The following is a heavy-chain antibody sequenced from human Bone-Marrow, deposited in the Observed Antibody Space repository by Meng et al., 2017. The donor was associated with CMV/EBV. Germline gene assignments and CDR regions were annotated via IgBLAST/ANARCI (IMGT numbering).Heavy chain of an antibody. Sequence: GGSLRLSCAASGFTFSSYAMSWVRQAPGKGLEWVSAISGSGGSTYYADSVKGRFTISRDNSKNTLYLQMNSLRAEDTAVYYCAKDALLRYFDWLLHSHYFDYWGRGTLVTVSS. CDR3: AKDALLRYFDWLLHSHYFDY. V-gene: IGHV3-23*01. CDR2: ISGSGGST. D-gene: IGHD3-9*01. CDR1: GFTFSSYA. J-gene: IGHJ4*02.